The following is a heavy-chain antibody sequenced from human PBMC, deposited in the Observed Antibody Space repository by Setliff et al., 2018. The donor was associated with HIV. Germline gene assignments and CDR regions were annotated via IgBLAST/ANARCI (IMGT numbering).Heavy chain of an antibody. Sequence: SLTCAVSGGSISSAYWGWVRQPPGKGLELIGNLFYNGNTYYNPSLKSRVTISVDTSKNQFSLKLSSVTAADTAIYFCARQFRYPNRAVAGVDYWGQGTLVTVSS. CDR2: LFYNGNT. CDR3: ARQFRYPNRAVAGVDY. V-gene: IGHV4-39*01. J-gene: IGHJ4*02. D-gene: IGHD6-19*01. CDR1: GGSISSAY.